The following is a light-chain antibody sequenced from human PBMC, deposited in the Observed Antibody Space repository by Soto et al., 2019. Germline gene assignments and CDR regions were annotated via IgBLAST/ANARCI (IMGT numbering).Light chain of an antibody. V-gene: IGKV3-20*01. CDR3: QHYGSALFT. Sequence: EIVWTQSPGTLSLSPGERATLSCRASQSFSSSYLAWYQQKPGQAPRLLIYGASSMATGITDRFSGSGSGTDFTLTISSLEPEDFAVYYCQHYGSALFTFGPGTKVDVK. CDR1: QSFSSSY. J-gene: IGKJ3*01. CDR2: GAS.